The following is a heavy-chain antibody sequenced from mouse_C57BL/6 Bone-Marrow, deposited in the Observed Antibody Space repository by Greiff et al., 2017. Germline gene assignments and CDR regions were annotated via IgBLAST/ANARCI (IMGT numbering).Heavy chain of an antibody. CDR3: ARATMVTTHYYAMDY. Sequence: QVQLKESGAELARPGASVKLSCKASGYTFPSYGISWVKQRTGQGLEWIGEIYPRSGNTYYNEKFKGKAKMTADKSSSTAYMELRSPTSEDSAVYFCARATMVTTHYYAMDYWGQGTSVTVSS. D-gene: IGHD2-2*01. V-gene: IGHV1-81*01. CDR2: IYPRSGNT. J-gene: IGHJ4*01. CDR1: GYTFPSYG.